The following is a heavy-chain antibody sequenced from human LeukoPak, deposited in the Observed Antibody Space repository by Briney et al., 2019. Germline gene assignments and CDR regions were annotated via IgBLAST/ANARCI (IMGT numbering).Heavy chain of an antibody. CDR2: IYYTGST. CDR3: ARHVGYCSGGSCPSIDY. Sequence: SETLSLTCAVYGGSFSGYYWGWIRQPPGKGLEWIGSIYYTGSTYYNPSLKSRVTIFVDTSKNQFSLKLSSVTAADTAVFYCARHVGYCSGGSCPSIDYWGQGTLVTVSS. CDR1: GGSFSGYY. J-gene: IGHJ4*02. D-gene: IGHD2-15*01. V-gene: IGHV4-39*01.